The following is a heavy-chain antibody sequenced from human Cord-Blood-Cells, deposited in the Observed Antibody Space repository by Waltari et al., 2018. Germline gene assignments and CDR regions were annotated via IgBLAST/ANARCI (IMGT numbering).Heavy chain of an antibody. CDR1: GYSISSGYY. Sequence: QVQLQESGPGLVKPSETLSLTCAVSGYSISSGYYWGWIRQPPGKGLEWIGSIYHSGSTYYNPSLKSRVTISVDTSKNQFSLKLSSVTAADTAVYYCARGGIWVGAFDIWGQGTMVTVSS. D-gene: IGHD3-16*01. CDR3: ARGGIWVGAFDI. V-gene: IGHV4-38-2*01. CDR2: IYHSGST. J-gene: IGHJ3*02.